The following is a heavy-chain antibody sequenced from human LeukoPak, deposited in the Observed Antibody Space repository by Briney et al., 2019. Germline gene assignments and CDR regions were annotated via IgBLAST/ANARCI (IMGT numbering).Heavy chain of an antibody. V-gene: IGHV4-4*08. D-gene: IGHD6-13*01. CDR3: ARVRQQLADAFDI. CDR1: GGSLSSYF. J-gene: IGHJ3*02. CDR2: IYSSGST. Sequence: SETLSLTCTVSGGSLSSYFWSWIRLSPGKGLEWIGYIYSSGSTNYNPSLRSRVTISVDTSKRQFSLKLSSVTAADTAVYYCARVRQQLADAFDIWGQGTMVTVSS.